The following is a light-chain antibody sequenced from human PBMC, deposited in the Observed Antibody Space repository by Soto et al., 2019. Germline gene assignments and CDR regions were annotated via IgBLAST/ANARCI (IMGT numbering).Light chain of an antibody. CDR3: CSYEDINTLV. CDR1: SSNVGTYNV. V-gene: IGLV2-23*02. J-gene: IGLJ2*01. CDR2: EVS. Sequence: QSALTQPASESGSPGQSINISCTGTSSNVGTYNVVSWYQQHPGKAPKLIIYEVSKRPSGVSYRFSGSKSGNTASLTISGLQAEDEADYHCCSYEDINTLVFGGGTKVTVL.